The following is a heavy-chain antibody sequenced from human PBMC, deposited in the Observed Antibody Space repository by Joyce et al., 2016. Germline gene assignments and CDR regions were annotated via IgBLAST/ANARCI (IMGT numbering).Heavy chain of an antibody. Sequence: QVQLVQSGAEVRKPGSSVKVSCKASGGTFSTYAITWVRQAPGQSLEWVRCIITIFGAANYPQKFQVRVTITADEPTTTAYMELRGLRSEDTAVYYCARDAIGGVERPNEFFDHWGQGTLVTVSP. CDR3: ARDAIGGVERPNEFFDH. J-gene: IGHJ4*02. CDR1: GGTFSTYA. D-gene: IGHD1-26*01. V-gene: IGHV1-69*12. CDR2: IITIFGAA.